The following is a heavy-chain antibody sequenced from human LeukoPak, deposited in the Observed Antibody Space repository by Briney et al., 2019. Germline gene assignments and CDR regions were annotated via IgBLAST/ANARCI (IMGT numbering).Heavy chain of an antibody. D-gene: IGHD3-22*01. CDR3: AKDVRRYYDSSGPLDY. V-gene: IGHV3-30*18. J-gene: IGHJ4*02. CDR2: ISYDGSNK. Sequence: RARGSLRLSCAASGFTFSSYGMHWVRQAPGKGLEWVAVISYDGSNKYYADSVKGRFTISRDNSKNTLYLQMNSLRAEDTAVYYCAKDVRRYYDSSGPLDYWGQGTLVTVSS. CDR1: GFTFSSYG.